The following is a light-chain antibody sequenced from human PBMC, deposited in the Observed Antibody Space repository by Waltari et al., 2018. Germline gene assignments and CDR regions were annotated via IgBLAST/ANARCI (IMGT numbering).Light chain of an antibody. J-gene: IGLJ3*02. Sequence: QSVLTQPPSASGTPGQRVTISCSGSRSHIGNNYVYWNQQLPGTAPKLLIYRNKQRPSGVPDRFSGSKSGTSASLAISGLRSEDEADYYCAVWDDSLSGRVFGGGTKVTVL. CDR1: RSHIGNNY. V-gene: IGLV1-47*01. CDR3: AVWDDSLSGRV. CDR2: RNK.